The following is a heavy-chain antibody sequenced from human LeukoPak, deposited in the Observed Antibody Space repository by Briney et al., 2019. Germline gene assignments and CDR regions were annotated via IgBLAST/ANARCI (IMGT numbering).Heavy chain of an antibody. V-gene: IGHV3-23*01. Sequence: PGGSLRLSCAASGFTFSSNSMTWVRQTPGKGLDWVSGISGSGDSTFYADSVKGRFTISRDNSRNTLYLQMSSLRPEDTAVYYCTKWSGFGDDWGQGTLVTVSS. D-gene: IGHD3-10*01. CDR3: TKWSGFGDD. CDR1: GFTFSSNS. J-gene: IGHJ4*02. CDR2: ISGSGDST.